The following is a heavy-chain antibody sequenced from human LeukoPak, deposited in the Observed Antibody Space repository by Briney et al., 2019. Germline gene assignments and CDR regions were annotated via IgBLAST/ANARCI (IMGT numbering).Heavy chain of an antibody. CDR2: ISYDGSNK. Sequence: PGGSLRLSCAASGFTFSSYAMHWVRQAPGKGLEWVAVISYDGSNKYYADSVKGRFTISRDNSKNTLYLQMNSLRAEDTAVYYCARVGALRIYYYGMDVWSQGTTVTVSS. CDR3: ARVGALRIYYYGMDV. CDR1: GFTFSSYA. J-gene: IGHJ6*02. D-gene: IGHD1-26*01. V-gene: IGHV3-30-3*01.